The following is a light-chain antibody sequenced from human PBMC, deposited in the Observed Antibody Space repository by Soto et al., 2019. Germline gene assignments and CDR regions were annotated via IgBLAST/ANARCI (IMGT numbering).Light chain of an antibody. Sequence: QSVLTQSSSASASLGSSVKLTCTRSSSHSSYIIAWHQQQPGKAPRYLMKVEGSGSYNKGSGVPDRFSGSSSGADRDLTISNLQFEDEADYYGETWHGNTHVFGGGTQLTVL. V-gene: IGLV4-60*02. CDR2: VEGSGSY. CDR1: SSHSSYI. CDR3: ETWHGNTHV. J-gene: IGLJ7*01.